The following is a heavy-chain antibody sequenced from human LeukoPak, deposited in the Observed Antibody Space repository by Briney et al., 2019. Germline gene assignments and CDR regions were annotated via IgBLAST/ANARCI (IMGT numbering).Heavy chain of an antibody. J-gene: IGHJ4*02. Sequence: PGGSLRLSCAASGFTFSSYAMSWVRQAPGKGLEWVSTIDDNGDNTYYADSVKGRFTISRDNSKNTLYLQMNSLRAEGTAVYYCAKYDYGGNPNEYYFGYWGQGTLVTVSS. V-gene: IGHV3-23*01. CDR3: AKYDYGGNPNEYYFGY. CDR2: IDDNGDNT. CDR1: GFTFSSYA. D-gene: IGHD4-23*01.